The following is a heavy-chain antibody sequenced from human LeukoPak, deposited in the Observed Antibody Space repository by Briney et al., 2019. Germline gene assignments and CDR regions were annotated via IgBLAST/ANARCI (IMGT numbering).Heavy chain of an antibody. CDR1: GGSISSYY. CDR3: ARQYSGYDFWDAFDI. J-gene: IGHJ3*02. V-gene: IGHV4-59*08. Sequence: SETLSLTCAVSGGSISSYYWSWIWQPPGKGLEWIGYIYYSGSTNYNPSLKSRVTISVDTSKNQSSLKLSSVTAADTAVYYCARQYSGYDFWDAFDIWGQGTMVTVSS. CDR2: IYYSGST. D-gene: IGHD5-12*01.